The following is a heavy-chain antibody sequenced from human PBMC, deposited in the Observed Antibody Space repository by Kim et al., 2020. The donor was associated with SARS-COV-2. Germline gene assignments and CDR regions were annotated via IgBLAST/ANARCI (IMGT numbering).Heavy chain of an antibody. D-gene: IGHD5-12*01. CDR3: ARLQGGDGYNLYFDY. CDR1: GGSISSSSYY. CDR2: IYYSGST. V-gene: IGHV4-39*01. Sequence: SQTLSLTCTVSGGSISSSSYYWGWIRQPPGKGLEWIGSIYYSGSTYYNPSLKSRVTISVDTSKNQFSLKLSSVTAADTAVYYCARLQGGDGYNLYFDYWGQGTLVTVSS. J-gene: IGHJ4*02.